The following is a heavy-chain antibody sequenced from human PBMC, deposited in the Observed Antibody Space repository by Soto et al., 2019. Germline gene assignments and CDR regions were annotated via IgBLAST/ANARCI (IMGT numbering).Heavy chain of an antibody. J-gene: IGHJ4*02. Sequence: SETLSLTCAVYGGSFSGYYWSWIRQPPGKGLEWIGEINHSGSTNYNPSLKSRVTISVDTSKNQFSLKLSSVTAADTAVYYCARGGYSYVLRYFDYWGQGTLVTVSS. V-gene: IGHV4-34*01. CDR3: ARGGYSYVLRYFDY. D-gene: IGHD5-18*01. CDR1: GGSFSGYY. CDR2: INHSGST.